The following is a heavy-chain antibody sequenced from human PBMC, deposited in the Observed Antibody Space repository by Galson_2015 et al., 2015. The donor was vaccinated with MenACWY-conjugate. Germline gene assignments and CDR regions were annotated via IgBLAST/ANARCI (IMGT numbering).Heavy chain of an antibody. J-gene: IGHJ3*02. Sequence: SLRLSCAASGFTLSSYAMSWVRQAPGKGLEWVSAISGSTGGTYYADSVKGRFTISRDNSKNTLYLQINSLRAEDTAVYYCAKDQPPYCTNGVCYLVWAFDIWGQGTMVTVSS. CDR2: ISGSTGGT. V-gene: IGHV3-23*01. CDR3: AKDQPPYCTNGVCYLVWAFDI. D-gene: IGHD2-8*01. CDR1: GFTLSSYA.